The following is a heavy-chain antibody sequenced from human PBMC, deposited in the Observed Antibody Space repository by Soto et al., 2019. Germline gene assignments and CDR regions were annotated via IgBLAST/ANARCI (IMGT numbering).Heavy chain of an antibody. CDR3: ARDPRDNIAVAGTQFLRWYYGMDV. D-gene: IGHD6-19*01. J-gene: IGHJ6*02. CDR2: ISNRGDT. V-gene: IGHV3-66*01. CDR1: GFIVSDTY. Sequence: GGSLRLSCTASGFIVSDTYVNWVRQAPGKGLEWVSVISNRGDTHYADSVRGRFSLSRDISDNTLHLQMNSLRAEDTAVYYCARDPRDNIAVAGTQFLRWYYGMDVWGQGTTVTVSS.